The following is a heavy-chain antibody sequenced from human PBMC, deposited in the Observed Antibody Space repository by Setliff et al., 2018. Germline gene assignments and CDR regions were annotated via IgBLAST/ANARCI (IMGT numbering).Heavy chain of an antibody. CDR3: ARGRNVAARLLDT. D-gene: IGHD6-6*01. Sequence: KTSETMSLTCAVSSGSISTDPYFWTWIRQSPGKGLEWIGEINHSGSTNYNPSLKSRVTISIDTSKDQFSLRMSSVSAADAAIYYWARGRNVAARLLDTWGQGSRVTVSS. J-gene: IGHJ5*02. CDR2: INHSGST. CDR1: SGSISTDPYF. V-gene: IGHV4-34*01.